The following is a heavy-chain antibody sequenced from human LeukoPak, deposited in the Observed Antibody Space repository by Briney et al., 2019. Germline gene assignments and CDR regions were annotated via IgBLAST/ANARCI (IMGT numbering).Heavy chain of an antibody. V-gene: IGHV1-24*01. CDR1: GGTFSSYA. D-gene: IGHD5-12*01. CDR2: FDPEDGET. Sequence: ASVKVSCRASGGTFSSYAISWVRQAPGKGLEWMGGFDPEDGETIYAQKFQGRVTMTEDTSTDTAYMELSSLRSEDTAVYYCAKDRYGDYEAPFHYYMDAWGRGTTVTVSS. CDR3: AKDRYGDYEAPFHYYMDA. J-gene: IGHJ6*03.